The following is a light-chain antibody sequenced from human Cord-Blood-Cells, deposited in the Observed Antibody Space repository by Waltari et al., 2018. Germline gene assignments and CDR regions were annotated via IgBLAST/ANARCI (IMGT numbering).Light chain of an antibody. CDR2: EGS. Sequence: QSALTQPASVSGSPGHPITIACTGTSSYVGSYQLASWYQQHPGKAPKLMIYEGSQRPSGVSNRFSGSKSGNTVYLTISGLQAEDEAYYYCCSYAGSSTWVFGGGTKLTVL. CDR3: CSYAGSSTWV. J-gene: IGLJ3*02. CDR1: SSYVGSYQL. V-gene: IGLV2-23*01.